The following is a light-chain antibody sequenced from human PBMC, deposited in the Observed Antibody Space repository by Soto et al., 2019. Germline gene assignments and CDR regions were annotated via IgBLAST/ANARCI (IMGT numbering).Light chain of an antibody. CDR2: QDI. Sequence: SSELTQPPSVSVSPGQTASITCSGDKLGDKYICWYQQKPGQSPVLVIYQDIKRPSGIPERFSGSNSGNTATLTISGTQAMDEADYYCQAWDSSTAVFGTGTKLTVL. CDR3: QAWDSSTAV. CDR1: KLGDKY. V-gene: IGLV3-1*01. J-gene: IGLJ1*01.